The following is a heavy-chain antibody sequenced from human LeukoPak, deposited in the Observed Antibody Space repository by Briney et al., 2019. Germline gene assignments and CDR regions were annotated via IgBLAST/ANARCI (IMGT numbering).Heavy chain of an antibody. D-gene: IGHD4-17*01. CDR2: ISSSSSYI. CDR1: GFTFSSYS. V-gene: IGHV3-21*01. CDR3: ASGGITVTGFEY. Sequence: GGSLRLSYAASGFTFSSYSMNWVRQAPGKGLEWVSSISSSSSYIYYADSVKGRFTISRDNAKNSLYLQMNSLRAEDTAVYYCASGGITVTGFEYWGQGTLVTVSS. J-gene: IGHJ4*02.